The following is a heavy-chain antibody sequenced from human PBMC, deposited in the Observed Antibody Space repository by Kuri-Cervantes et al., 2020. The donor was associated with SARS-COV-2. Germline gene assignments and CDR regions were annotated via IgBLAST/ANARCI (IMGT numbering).Heavy chain of an antibody. Sequence: SGPTLVKPPQTLTLTCTFSGFSLSTSGVGVGWIRQPPGKALEWLALIYWDDDKRYGPSLKTRLTISKDTSKNQVVLTMTNVDPVDTATYYCARIQAATVIADCWGQGTLVTVSS. D-gene: IGHD5-18*01. J-gene: IGHJ4*02. CDR2: IYWDDDK. V-gene: IGHV2-5*05. CDR1: GFSLSTSGVG. CDR3: ARIQAATVIADC.